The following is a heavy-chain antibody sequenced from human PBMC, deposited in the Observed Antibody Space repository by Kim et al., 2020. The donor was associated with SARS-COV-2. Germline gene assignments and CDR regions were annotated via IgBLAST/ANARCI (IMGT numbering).Heavy chain of an antibody. J-gene: IGHJ4*02. CDR3: ARDRSGRWFDY. V-gene: IGHV6-1*01. CDR2: K. Sequence: KDYAVSLKSRITINPDTSKNQFALQLTSVTPEDTAVYYCARDRSGRWFDYWGQGTLVTVSS. D-gene: IGHD3-10*01.